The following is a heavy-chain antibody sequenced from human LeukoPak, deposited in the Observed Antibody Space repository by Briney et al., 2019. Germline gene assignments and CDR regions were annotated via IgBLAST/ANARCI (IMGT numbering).Heavy chain of an antibody. Sequence: ASVKVSCKAAGYTFSGYFVHWVRQAPGRGLEWMGRINPGSGDTEFAQKFQGRVTMTRDTSVSTAYTEVSGLTSDDTAIYYCARDLSSTPNWELDHWGQGTLVTVSS. V-gene: IGHV1-2*06. D-gene: IGHD1-1*01. CDR3: ARDLSSTPNWELDH. J-gene: IGHJ4*02. CDR2: INPGSGDT. CDR1: GYTFSGYF.